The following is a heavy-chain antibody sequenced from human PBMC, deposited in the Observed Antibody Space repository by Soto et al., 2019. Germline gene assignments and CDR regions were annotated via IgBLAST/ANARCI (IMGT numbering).Heavy chain of an antibody. D-gene: IGHD2-2*01. V-gene: IGHV4-59*08. CDR1: GGSISSYY. J-gene: IGHJ4*02. CDR3: GSHLHPARGYCASTGCYHFDY. CDR2: IYYSGGT. Sequence: WETLSLTCTVSGGSISSYYWSWIRQPPGKGLEWIAYIYYSGGTNYNPSLESRVTISVDTSQNQFSLTLSSVTAADTAVVYCGSHLHPARGYCASTGCYHFDYWGQGTLVTVSS.